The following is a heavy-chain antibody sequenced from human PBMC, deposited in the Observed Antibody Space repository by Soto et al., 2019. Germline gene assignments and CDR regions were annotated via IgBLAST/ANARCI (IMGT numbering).Heavy chain of an antibody. CDR1: GFTVSNNY. J-gene: IGHJ4*02. D-gene: IGHD2-8*01. CDR3: GTNPGGGGY. CDR2: IYSGGYT. V-gene: IGHV3-53*01. Sequence: EVQLVESGGGLIQPGGSLRLSCAVSGFTVSNNYMSWVRQAPGKGLEGVSVIYSGGYTAYGDSVKGRFTISRDNSKKNQYLQMKGRRADATAVVYCGTNPGGGGYWGQGTLVTVSS.